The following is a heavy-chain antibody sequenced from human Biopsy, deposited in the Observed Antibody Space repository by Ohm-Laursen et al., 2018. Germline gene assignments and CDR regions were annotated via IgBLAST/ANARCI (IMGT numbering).Heavy chain of an antibody. CDR1: GLTFENYA. CDR3: ARDISPSTFPENTLDI. CDR2: MSRNNGFI. J-gene: IGHJ3*02. Sequence: SLRLSCSASGLTFENYAMHWVRQTPGKGLEWVSGMSRNNGFIGYADSVRGRFTISRDNGQNSLYLQMNNLITKDTAVYYCARDISPSTFPENTLDIWGQGTMVTVSS. D-gene: IGHD2/OR15-2a*01. V-gene: IGHV3-9*01.